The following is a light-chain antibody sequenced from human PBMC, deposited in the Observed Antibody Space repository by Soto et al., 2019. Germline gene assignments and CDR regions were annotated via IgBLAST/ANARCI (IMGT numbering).Light chain of an antibody. CDR2: GAS. Sequence: EIVLTQSPGTLSWSPGERATLSCRASQSVSSSYLAWYQQKPGQAPRLLIYGASSRATGIPDRFSGSGSGTDFTLTISRLEPEDFAVYYCQQYGSSPYIFGQGTKLEIK. CDR3: QQYGSSPYI. CDR1: QSVSSSY. J-gene: IGKJ2*01. V-gene: IGKV3-20*01.